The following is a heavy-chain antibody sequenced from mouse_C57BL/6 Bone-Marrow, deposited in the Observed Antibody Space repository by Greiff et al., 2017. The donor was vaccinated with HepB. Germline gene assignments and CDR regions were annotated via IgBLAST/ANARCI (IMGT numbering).Heavy chain of an antibody. CDR2: IYPGSGST. CDR3: ARRDYYGSSPFFDY. J-gene: IGHJ2*01. CDR1: GYTFTSYC. Sequence: QVQLQQPGAELVKPGASVKMSCKASGYTFTSYCITWVKQRPGQGLEWIGDIYPGSGSTNYNEQFKSKATLTVDTSSSTAYMQLSSLTSEDSAVYYCARRDYYGSSPFFDYWGKGTTLTVSS. V-gene: IGHV1-55*01. D-gene: IGHD1-1*01.